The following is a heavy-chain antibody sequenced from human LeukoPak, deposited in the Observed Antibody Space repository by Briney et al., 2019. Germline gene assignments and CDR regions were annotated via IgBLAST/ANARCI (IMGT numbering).Heavy chain of an antibody. CDR1: GYTFTGFY. Sequence: ASVKVSCKASGYTFTGFYMHWVRQAPGQGLEWMGWINPNSGDTNYVQKLQGRVTMTRDTSTNTVYMELSSLRSEDTAVYYCARGPSVTMVRGGQWYYYMDVWGKGTTVTISS. V-gene: IGHV1-2*02. CDR2: INPNSGDT. J-gene: IGHJ6*03. D-gene: IGHD3-10*01. CDR3: ARGPSVTMVRGGQWYYYMDV.